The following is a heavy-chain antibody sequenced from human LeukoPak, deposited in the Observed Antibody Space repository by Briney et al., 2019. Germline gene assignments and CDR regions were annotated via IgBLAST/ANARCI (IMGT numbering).Heavy chain of an antibody. CDR2: INPNSRGT. D-gene: IGHD3-10*01. CDR1: GYTFTGYH. Sequence: GASVKVSCKASGYTFTGYHMHWVRQAPGQGLEWMGWINPNSRGTHQAQPFRGTVTMTRATSTSTAYLEVNRLSPDDTAVYYCARAAWFEESTDPYYFDYWGQGTLVTVSS. J-gene: IGHJ4*02. CDR3: ARAAWFEESTDPYYFDY. V-gene: IGHV1-2*02.